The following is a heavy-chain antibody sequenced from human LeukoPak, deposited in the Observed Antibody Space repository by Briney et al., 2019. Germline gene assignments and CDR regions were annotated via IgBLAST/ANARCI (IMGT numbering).Heavy chain of an antibody. D-gene: IGHD3-22*01. J-gene: IGHJ3*02. V-gene: IGHV4-38-2*02. CDR1: GYSISSGYY. Sequence: PSETLSLTCTVSGYSISSGYYWAWIRQPPGKGLQWIGNIYHSGNTYYNPSLKSRVTISVDTSKNQFSLKLSSVTAADTAVYYCARGVVEGAYDAFDIWGQGTMVTVSS. CDR3: ARGVVEGAYDAFDI. CDR2: IYHSGNT.